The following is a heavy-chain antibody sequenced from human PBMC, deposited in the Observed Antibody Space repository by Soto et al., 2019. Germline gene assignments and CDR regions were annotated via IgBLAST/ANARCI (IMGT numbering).Heavy chain of an antibody. CDR3: ARDYYDSSGYLAFLDY. CDR1: GFTFSSYD. D-gene: IGHD3-22*01. V-gene: IGHV3-13*04. J-gene: IGHJ4*02. Sequence: PGGSLRLSCAASGFTFSSYDMHWVRQATGKGLEWVSAIGTAGDTYYPGSVKGRFTISRDNAKNSLYLQMNSLRAEDTAVYYCARDYYDSSGYLAFLDYWGQGTLVTVSS. CDR2: IGTAGDT.